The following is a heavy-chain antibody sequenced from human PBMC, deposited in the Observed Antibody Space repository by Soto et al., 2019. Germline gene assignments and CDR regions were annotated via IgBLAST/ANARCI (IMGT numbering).Heavy chain of an antibody. J-gene: IGHJ4*02. CDR1: GGSFSGYY. V-gene: IGHV4-34*01. Sequence: SETLSLTCAVYGGSFSGYYWSWIRQPPGKGLEWIGEINHSGSTNYNPSLKSRVTISVGTSKNQFSLKLSSVTAADTAVYYCARVTWTYYDFWSGYYTGPRALDYWGQGTLVTVSS. D-gene: IGHD3-3*01. CDR3: ARVTWTYYDFWSGYYTGPRALDY. CDR2: INHSGST.